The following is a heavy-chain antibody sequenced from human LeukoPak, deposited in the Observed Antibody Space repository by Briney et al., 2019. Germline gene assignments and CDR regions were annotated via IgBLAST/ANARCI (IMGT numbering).Heavy chain of an antibody. D-gene: IGHD3-10*01. J-gene: IGHJ6*02. CDR3: ARSSQFGEYPYYYYYGMDV. CDR1: GYTSTSYD. CDR2: MNPNSGNT. Sequence: ASVKVSCKASGYTSTSYDINWVRQATGQGLEWMGWMNPNSGNTGYAQKFQGRVTMTRNTSISTAYMELSSLRSEDTAVYYCARSSQFGEYPYYYYYGMDVWGQGTTVTVSS. V-gene: IGHV1-8*01.